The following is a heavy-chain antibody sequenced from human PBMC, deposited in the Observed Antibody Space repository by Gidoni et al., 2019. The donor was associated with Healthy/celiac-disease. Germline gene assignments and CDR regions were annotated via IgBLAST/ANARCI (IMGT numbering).Heavy chain of an antibody. CDR2: INAGNGNT. D-gene: IGHD3-10*01. CDR1: GDTFTSYA. V-gene: IGHV1-3*05. J-gene: IGHJ4*02. Sequence: QVQLVQSGAEEKKPGASVKVSCKASGDTFTSYAMHWVRQAPGQRLEWMGWINAGNGNTKYSQKFQGRVTITRDTSASTAYMELSSLRSEDTAVYYCARDLGRGYYYGSGKDNYFDYWGQGTLVTVSS. CDR3: ARDLGRGYYYGSGKDNYFDY.